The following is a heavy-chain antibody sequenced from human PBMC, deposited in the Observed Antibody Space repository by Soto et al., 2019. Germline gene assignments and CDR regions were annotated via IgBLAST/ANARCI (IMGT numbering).Heavy chain of an antibody. V-gene: IGHV1-46*01. Sequence: QVQLVQSGAEVKKPGASVKVSCKASGYTFTSFYMHWVRQAPGQGLEWMGIINPSGTTTDYAQKFQGIVTMTRDTSTITYYLELSSLTSEDTAVYYCAKPQIARHYYYGMEVWGQGTAVTVSS. CDR2: INPSGTTT. CDR1: GYTFTSFY. CDR3: AKPQIARHYYYGMEV. J-gene: IGHJ6*02.